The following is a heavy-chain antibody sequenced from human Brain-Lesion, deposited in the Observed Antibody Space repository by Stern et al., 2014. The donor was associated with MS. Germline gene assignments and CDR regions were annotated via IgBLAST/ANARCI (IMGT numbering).Heavy chain of an antibody. CDR1: GFTFSTYG. CDR3: ASPPHTFYYYYGMAV. D-gene: IGHD2-21*01. J-gene: IGHJ6*02. V-gene: IGHV3-30*03. Sequence: VQLVESGGGVVQPGRSLRLSCAASGFTFSTYGMHWVRQAPGKGLEWVAVISHDGSDKYYADSVKGRFTISRDNSKNRLYLQMNRLSSDDTGVYYCASPPHTFYYYYGMAVWGQGTTVTVSS. CDR2: ISHDGSDK.